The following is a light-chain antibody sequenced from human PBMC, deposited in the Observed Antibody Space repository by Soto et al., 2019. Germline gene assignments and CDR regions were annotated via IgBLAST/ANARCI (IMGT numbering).Light chain of an antibody. Sequence: QAVVTQPPSLSGAPGQRVTISCAGSSSNIGATYDVHWYQQLPGTAPKLLIYGSTNRPSGVPDRFSGSKSGASASLAITGLQAEDEAHYYCQSYDNSLNTVIFGGGTKVTVL. J-gene: IGLJ2*01. V-gene: IGLV1-40*03. CDR2: GST. CDR3: QSYDNSLNTVI. CDR1: SSNIGATYD.